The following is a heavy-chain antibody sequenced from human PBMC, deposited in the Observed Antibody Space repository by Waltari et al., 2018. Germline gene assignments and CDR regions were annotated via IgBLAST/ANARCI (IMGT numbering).Heavy chain of an antibody. J-gene: IGHJ6*02. CDR1: GFTFSSYG. V-gene: IGHV3-30*18. CDR2: ISYDGSNK. Sequence: VQLVESGGGVVQHGRSMRLSWEATGFTFSSYGLNWVRRAPGRGLSWVAVISYDGSNKYYADSVKGRFTISRDNSKNTLYLQMNSLRAEDTAVYYCAKGSPVLLWFGDYYYGMDVWGQGTTVTVSS. CDR3: AKGSPVLLWFGDYYYGMDV. D-gene: IGHD3-10*01.